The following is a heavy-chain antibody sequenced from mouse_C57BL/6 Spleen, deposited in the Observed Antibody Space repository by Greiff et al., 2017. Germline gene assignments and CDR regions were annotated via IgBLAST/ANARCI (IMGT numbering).Heavy chain of an antibody. CDR2: ISSGSSTI. J-gene: IGHJ4*01. V-gene: IGHV5-17*01. CDR1: GFTFSDYG. CDR3: ARNLLLYAMDY. Sequence: EVKLEESGGGLVKPGGSLKLSCAASGFTFSDYGMHWVRQAPEKGLEWVAYISSGSSTIYYADTVKGRFTISRDNAKNTLFLQMTSLRSEDTAMYYCARNLLLYAMDYWGQGTSVTVSS. D-gene: IGHD2-10*01.